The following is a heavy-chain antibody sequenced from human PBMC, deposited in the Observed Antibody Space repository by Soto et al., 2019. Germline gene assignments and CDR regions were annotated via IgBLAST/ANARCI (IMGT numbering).Heavy chain of an antibody. D-gene: IGHD6-19*01. CDR1: GYTFSTSG. CDR3: ARVSGWSLDY. CDR2: IWYDGSNK. V-gene: IGHV3-33*01. J-gene: IGHJ4*02. Sequence: SCKASGYTFSTSGMHWVRQAPGKGLEWVAIIWYDGSNKYYADSVKGRFTISRDNSKNTLSLQMNSLRAEDTAVYYCARVSGWSLDYWGQGTLVTVSS.